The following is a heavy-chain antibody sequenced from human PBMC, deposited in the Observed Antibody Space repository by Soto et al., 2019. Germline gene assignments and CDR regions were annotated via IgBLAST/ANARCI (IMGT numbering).Heavy chain of an antibody. J-gene: IGHJ5*02. V-gene: IGHV3-9*01. CDR2: ISWNSGSI. D-gene: IGHD5-12*01. CDR1: GFTFDDYA. Sequence: EVQLVESGGGLVRPGRSLRLSCAASGFTFDDYAMHWVRQAPGKGLEWVSGISWNSGSIGYADSVKGRFTISRDNAKNSLYLQMNSLRAEDTALYYCAKDTGSPYSGYESNWFDPWGQGTLVTVSS. CDR3: AKDTGSPYSGYESNWFDP.